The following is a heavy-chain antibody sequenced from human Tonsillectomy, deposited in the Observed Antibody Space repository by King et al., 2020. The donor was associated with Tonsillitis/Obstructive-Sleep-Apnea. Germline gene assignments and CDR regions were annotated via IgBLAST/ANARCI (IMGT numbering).Heavy chain of an antibody. D-gene: IGHD1-26*01. CDR2: IWYDGSNK. CDR3: ERVMAWELPSTYYYYYGMDV. V-gene: IGHV3-33*01. CDR1: GFTFSSYG. Sequence: VQLVESGGGVVQPGRSLRLSCAASGFTFSSYGMHWVRQAPGKGLEWVAVIWYDGSNKYYARSVKGRFTISRDNSKNTLYLQMNSLRAEDTAVYYCERVMAWELPSTYYYYYGMDVWGQGTTVTVSS. J-gene: IGHJ6*02.